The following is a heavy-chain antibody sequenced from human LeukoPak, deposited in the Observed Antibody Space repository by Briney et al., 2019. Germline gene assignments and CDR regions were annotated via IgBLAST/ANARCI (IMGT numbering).Heavy chain of an antibody. Sequence: ASVKVSCKASGYTFTSYYMHWVRQAPGQGLEWMGIINPSGGSTSYAQKFQGRVTMTRDMSTSTVYMELSGLRSEDTAVYYCARARTTVTAYIDYWGQGTLVTVSS. CDR1: GYTFTSYY. J-gene: IGHJ4*02. D-gene: IGHD4-17*01. V-gene: IGHV1-46*01. CDR2: INPSGGST. CDR3: ARARTTVTAYIDY.